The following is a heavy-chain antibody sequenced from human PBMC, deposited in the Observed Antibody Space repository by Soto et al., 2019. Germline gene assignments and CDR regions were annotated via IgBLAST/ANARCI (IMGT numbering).Heavy chain of an antibody. J-gene: IGHJ5*02. D-gene: IGHD1-26*01. V-gene: IGHV3-23*01. CDR2: ISGSGFKK. Sequence: GGSLRLSCAASGFIFENFGMSWVRQAPGKGLEWISSISGSGFKKYYADSVEGRFTISRDNSKSTVYLELNNLSAEDTAVYHCAKNQRVELVPLATVDWFDPWGQGSVVTVSS. CDR3: AKNQRVELVPLATVDWFDP. CDR1: GFIFENFG.